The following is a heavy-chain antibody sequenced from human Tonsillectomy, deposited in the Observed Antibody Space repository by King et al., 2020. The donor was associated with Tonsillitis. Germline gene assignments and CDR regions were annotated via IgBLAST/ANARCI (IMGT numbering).Heavy chain of an antibody. CDR2: IYYSGST. V-gene: IGHV4-39*01. Sequence: LQLQESGPGLVKPSETLSLTCTVSGGSTSTSGYYWAWIRQPPGKGLEWIGNIYYSGSTYYNPSLKSRVTISVDTSKNQFSLKLRSVTAADTAVYYCASQWGYYFDYWGQGTLVTVSS. CDR1: GGSTSTSGYY. D-gene: IGHD7-27*01. CDR3: ASQWGYYFDY. J-gene: IGHJ4*02.